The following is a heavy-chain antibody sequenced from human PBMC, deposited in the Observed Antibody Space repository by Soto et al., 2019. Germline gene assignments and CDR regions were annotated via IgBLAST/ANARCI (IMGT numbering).Heavy chain of an antibody. J-gene: IGHJ4*02. V-gene: IGHV4-59*01. CDR3: ASSFSVADFDY. CDR2: IYYSGST. Sequence: LSLTCAVYGGSFSGYYWSWIRQPPGKGLEWIGYIYYSGSTNYNPSLKSRVTISVDTSKNQFSLKLSSVTAADTAVYYCASSFSVADFDYWGQGALVTVSS. CDR1: GGSFSGYY. D-gene: IGHD6-19*01.